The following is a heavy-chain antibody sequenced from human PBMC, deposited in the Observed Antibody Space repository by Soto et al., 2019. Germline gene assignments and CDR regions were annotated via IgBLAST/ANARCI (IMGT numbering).Heavy chain of an antibody. V-gene: IGHV3-48*03. J-gene: IGHJ4*02. D-gene: IGHD6-13*01. Sequence: SLRLSCAASGFTFSSYEMNWVRQAPGKGLEWVSYISSSGSTIYYADSVKGRFTISRDNAKNSLYLQMNSLRAEDTAVYYCARERYSSSWFDYWGQGTLVTVSS. CDR1: GFTFSSYE. CDR3: ARERYSSSWFDY. CDR2: ISSSGSTI.